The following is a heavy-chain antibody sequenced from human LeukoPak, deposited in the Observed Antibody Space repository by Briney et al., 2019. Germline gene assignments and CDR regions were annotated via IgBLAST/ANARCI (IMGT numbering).Heavy chain of an antibody. V-gene: IGHV4-34*01. CDR3: ARGYCSGGSCFSPVPDY. CDR2: INHSGST. D-gene: IGHD2-15*01. CDR1: GGSFSGYY. J-gene: IGHJ4*02. Sequence: SETLSLTCAVYGGSFSGYYWSWIRQPPGKGLEWIGEINHSGSTNYNPSLKSRVTISVDTSKNQFSLKLSSVTAADTAVYYCARGYCSGGSCFSPVPDYWGQGTLVTASS.